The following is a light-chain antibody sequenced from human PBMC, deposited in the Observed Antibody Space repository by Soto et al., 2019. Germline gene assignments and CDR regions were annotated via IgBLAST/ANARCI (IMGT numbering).Light chain of an antibody. J-gene: IGLJ2*01. Sequence: QSALTQPPSASGSPGQSVTISCTGTSSDVGGYKYVSWYQHHPGKAPKVVIYEVTKRPSGVPDRFAGSQSGNTASLTVSGLQAEDEAVDYCSSSGGTNNVVFGGGTKLTVL. CDR3: SSSGGTNNVV. CDR2: EVT. V-gene: IGLV2-8*01. CDR1: SSDVGGYKY.